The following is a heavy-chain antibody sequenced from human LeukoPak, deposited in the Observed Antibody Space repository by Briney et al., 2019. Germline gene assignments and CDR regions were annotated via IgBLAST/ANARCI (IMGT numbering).Heavy chain of an antibody. CDR2: IVVGSGNT. J-gene: IGHJ3*02. V-gene: IGHV1-58*02. CDR3: AADSSGDDAFDI. Sequence: SVKVSCKASGFTFTSSAMQWVRQARGQRLEWIGWIVVGSGNTNYAQKFQERGTITRDMSTSTAYMELSSLRSEDTAVYYCAADSSGDDAFDIWGQGTMVTVSS. CDR1: GFTFTSSA. D-gene: IGHD3-22*01.